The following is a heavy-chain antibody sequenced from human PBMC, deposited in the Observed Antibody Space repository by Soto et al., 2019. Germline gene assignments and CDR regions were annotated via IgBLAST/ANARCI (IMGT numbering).Heavy chain of an antibody. CDR2: IIPIFGTA. J-gene: IGHJ6*02. CDR3: ARDRPALLLTYYGMDV. D-gene: IGHD2-15*01. V-gene: IGHV1-69*01. Sequence: QVQLVQSGAEVQKPGSSVKVSCKASGGTFSSYAISWVRQAPGQGLEWMGGIIPIFGTANYAQKFQSRVTITADESTSTAYMELSSLRSEDTAVYYCARDRPALLLTYYGMDVWGQGTTVTVSS. CDR1: GGTFSSYA.